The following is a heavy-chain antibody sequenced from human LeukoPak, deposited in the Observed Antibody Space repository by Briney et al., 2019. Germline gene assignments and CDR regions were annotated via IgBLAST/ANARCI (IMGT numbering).Heavy chain of an antibody. CDR3: AKDSRAVAKSRGVDTEGYYFDY. J-gene: IGHJ4*02. D-gene: IGHD6-19*01. CDR1: GFTFSSYA. V-gene: IGHV3-30-3*01. Sequence: GGSLRLSCAASGFTFSSYAMHWVRQAPGKGLEWVAVISYDGNIKYNADSVKGRFTISRDNSKNTLYLQMNSLRAEDTAVYYCAKDSRAVAKSRGVDTEGYYFDYWGQGTLVTVSS. CDR2: ISYDGNIK.